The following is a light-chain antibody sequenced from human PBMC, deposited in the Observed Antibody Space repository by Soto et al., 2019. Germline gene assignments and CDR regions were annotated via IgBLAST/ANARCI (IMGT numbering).Light chain of an antibody. V-gene: IGKV1-39*01. J-gene: IGKJ2*01. Sequence: DIQLTQSPPSLSASVGDRVTISCRASQSISFYLNWYQQKPGKAPKLLIYSASNLQSGVPSRFSAGGSGTDFTLTISSLQPEDYATYCCQQSYNSLPYTFGQGTKLDIK. CDR3: QQSYNSLPYT. CDR1: QSISFY. CDR2: SAS.